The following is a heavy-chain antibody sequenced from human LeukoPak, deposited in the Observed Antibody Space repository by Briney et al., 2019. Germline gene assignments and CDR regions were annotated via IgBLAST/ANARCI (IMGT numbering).Heavy chain of an antibody. CDR2: ISYDGGDP. V-gene: IGHV3-74*01. Sequence: GGSLRLSCAASGFTFSSYWMHWVRQAPGKGLVWVSRISYDGGDPSYADSVKGRFTISRDNAKNTLHLQMDSLRAEDTAVYYCARSDWLDSWGQGTLVIVSS. CDR1: GFTFSSYW. J-gene: IGHJ5*01. CDR3: ARSDWLDS.